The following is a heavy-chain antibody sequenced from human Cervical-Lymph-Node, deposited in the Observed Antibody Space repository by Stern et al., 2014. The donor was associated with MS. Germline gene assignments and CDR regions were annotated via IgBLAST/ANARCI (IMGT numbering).Heavy chain of an antibody. CDR3: ARLHYDSSGSGGD. CDR2: INAGNGDT. J-gene: IGHJ4*02. CDR1: GYSFPSYA. V-gene: IGHV1-3*01. D-gene: IGHD3-22*01. Sequence: QVQLLQPGAEVKKPGASVKVSCKASGYSFPSYAMHWVRQAPGQRFEWMGWINAGNGDTKYSQNFQGRVTITSDTSASTAYMELTSLKSVDTAVYYCARLHYDSSGSGGDWGQGTLVTVSS.